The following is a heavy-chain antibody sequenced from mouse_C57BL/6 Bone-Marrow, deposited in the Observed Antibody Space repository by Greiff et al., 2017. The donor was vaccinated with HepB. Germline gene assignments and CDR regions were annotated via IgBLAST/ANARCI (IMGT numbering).Heavy chain of an antibody. D-gene: IGHD1-1*01. CDR2: IDPSDSET. J-gene: IGHJ3*01. CDR3: ARTGGYYYPGWFAY. Sequence: QVQLQQPGAELVRPGSSVKLSCKASGYTFTSYWMHWVKQRPIQGLEWIGNIDPSDSETHYNQKFKDKATLTVDKSSSTAYMQLSSLTYEDSAVYYVARTGGYYYPGWFAYWGQGTLVTVSA. CDR1: GYTFTSYW. V-gene: IGHV1-52*01.